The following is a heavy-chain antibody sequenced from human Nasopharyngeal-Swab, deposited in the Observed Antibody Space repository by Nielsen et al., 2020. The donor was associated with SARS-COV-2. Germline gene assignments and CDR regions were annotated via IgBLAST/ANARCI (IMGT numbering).Heavy chain of an antibody. D-gene: IGHD3-22*01. J-gene: IGHJ4*02. CDR3: ASTPLNSSGYYYAFHY. Sequence: LKISCAASGFTFSRYTMHWVRQAPGKGLEWVAVISYDGSNKYYADSVKGRFTISRDISKNTLYLQMNSLRAEDTAVFYCASTPLNSSGYYYAFHYWGRGTLVTVSS. CDR1: GFTFSRYT. CDR2: ISYDGSNK. V-gene: IGHV3-30-3*01.